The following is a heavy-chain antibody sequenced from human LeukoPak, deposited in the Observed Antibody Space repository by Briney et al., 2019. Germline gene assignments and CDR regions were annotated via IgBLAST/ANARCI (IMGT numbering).Heavy chain of an antibody. CDR2: ISGDGRGT. V-gene: IGHV3-74*01. Sequence: GGSLRLSRAASGFTFSSNLMHWVRQAPGKGLVWISRISGDGRGTNYAASVKGRFTISRDNAKNTLYLQMDNLRAEDTAVYYCARSRYDDRSGYYLEFYYWGQGTLVTVSS. CDR3: ARSRYDDRSGYYLEFYY. D-gene: IGHD3-3*01. CDR1: GFTFSSNL. J-gene: IGHJ4*02.